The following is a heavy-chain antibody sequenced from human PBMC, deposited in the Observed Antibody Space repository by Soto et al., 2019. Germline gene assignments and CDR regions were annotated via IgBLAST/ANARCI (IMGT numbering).Heavy chain of an antibody. Sequence: ASVKVSCKASGYTFTSYAMHWVRQATGQGLEWMGWMTPNSGFTGYAQKFQGRVSMTRNTSISTAYLEIYSLISEDTAVYYCARGRTGKQLERLHMDVWGQGTTVTVSS. CDR1: GYTFTSYA. CDR3: ARGRTGKQLERLHMDV. J-gene: IGHJ6*02. CDR2: MTPNSGFT. V-gene: IGHV1-8*02. D-gene: IGHD1-1*01.